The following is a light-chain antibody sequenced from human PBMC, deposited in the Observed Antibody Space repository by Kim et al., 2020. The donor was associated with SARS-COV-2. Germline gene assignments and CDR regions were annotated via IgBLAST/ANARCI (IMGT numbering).Light chain of an antibody. CDR2: GKN. V-gene: IGLV3-19*01. Sequence: AWGQTVRITCQGDSVRSYDATWYQQKPGQATIVVIYGKNNRPSGIPDRFSGSSSGNTASLTITGTQAGDEADYYCNSRDSNDNVVFGGGTQLTVL. CDR1: SVRSYD. J-gene: IGLJ2*01. CDR3: NSRDSNDNVV.